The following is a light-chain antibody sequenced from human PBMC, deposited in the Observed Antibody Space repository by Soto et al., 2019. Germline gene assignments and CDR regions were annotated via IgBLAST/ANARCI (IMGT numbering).Light chain of an antibody. Sequence: SSELTQPPSLSVAPGQTARITCGEANIGSNSVHWYQQKPGQSPVLVVYDDSDRPAGIPERFSGSNSGNTATLTISRVEAGDEADYYCQVWDSSINQALFGGGTKLTV. CDR2: DDS. CDR3: QVWDSSINQAL. CDR1: NIGSNS. J-gene: IGLJ2*01. V-gene: IGLV3-21*02.